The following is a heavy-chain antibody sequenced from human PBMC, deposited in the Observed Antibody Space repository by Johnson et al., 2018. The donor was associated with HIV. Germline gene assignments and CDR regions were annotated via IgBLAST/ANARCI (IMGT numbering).Heavy chain of an antibody. V-gene: IGHV3-66*01. CDR1: GFIVSTNY. CDR2: IYSGGST. Sequence: VQLVESGGGLVQPGGSLRLSCEASGFIVSTNYMNWVRQAPGKGLEWVSVIYSGGSTYYADSVKGRFTISRDNSKNTLYLQMNSLRAEDTAVYYCAKDGVGIQLLGAFDIWGQGTMVTVSS. D-gene: IGHD5-18*01. J-gene: IGHJ3*02. CDR3: AKDGVGIQLLGAFDI.